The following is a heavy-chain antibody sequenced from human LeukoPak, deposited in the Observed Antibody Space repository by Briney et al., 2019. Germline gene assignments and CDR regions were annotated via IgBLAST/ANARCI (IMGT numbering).Heavy chain of an antibody. CDR2: IWYDGTTT. Sequence: GGSLRLSCAASGFTFSSFGMHWVRQAPGKGLEWVATIWYDGTTTYYADSVKGRFTISRDDSKNSVYLQMNSLRAEDTATYYCAKDTLAYYFDYWGQGTLVTVSS. V-gene: IGHV3-33*06. CDR1: GFTFSSFG. CDR3: AKDTLAYYFDY. J-gene: IGHJ4*02.